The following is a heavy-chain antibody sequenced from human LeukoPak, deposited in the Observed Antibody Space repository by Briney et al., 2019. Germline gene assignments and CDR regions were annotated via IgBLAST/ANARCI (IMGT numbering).Heavy chain of an antibody. V-gene: IGHV7-4-1*02. CDR2: INTNTGNP. Sequence: ASVKVSCKASGYTFTSYAMDWVRQAPGQGLEWMGWINTNTGNPTYAQGFTGRFVFSLDTSVSTAYLQISSLKAEDTAVYYCAIAECIAAAGCPFDYWGQGTLVTVSS. CDR1: GYTFTSYA. CDR3: AIAECIAAAGCPFDY. D-gene: IGHD6-13*01. J-gene: IGHJ4*02.